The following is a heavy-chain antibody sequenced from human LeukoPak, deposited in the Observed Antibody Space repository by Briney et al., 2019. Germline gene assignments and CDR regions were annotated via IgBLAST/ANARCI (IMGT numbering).Heavy chain of an antibody. CDR2: ISGSGGST. V-gene: IGHV3-23*01. Sequence: GGSLRLSCAASGFTFSSYAMSWVRQAPGKGLEWVPAISGSGGSTYYADSVKGRFTISRDNSKNTLYLQMNSLRAEDTAVYYCAKGRYGDYVPFDYWGQGTLVTVSS. D-gene: IGHD4-17*01. CDR1: GFTFSSYA. CDR3: AKGRYGDYVPFDY. J-gene: IGHJ4*02.